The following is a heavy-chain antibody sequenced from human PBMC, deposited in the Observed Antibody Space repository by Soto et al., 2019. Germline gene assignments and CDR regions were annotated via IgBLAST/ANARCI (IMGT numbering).Heavy chain of an antibody. V-gene: IGHV1-18*01. CDR1: GYIFVNYG. CDR2: ISPYTGNT. D-gene: IGHD3-16*01. J-gene: IGHJ6*02. Sequence: QVQLVQSGDEVKKPGASVKVSCKASGYIFVNYGIAWVRQAPGQGIEWMGWISPYTGNTHSATKVQCRLTMTTDTSTSTAYMDLGSLTSDDTAVYYCVMVDNYVTPTPQDVWGQGTTVTVSS. CDR3: VMVDNYVTPTPQDV.